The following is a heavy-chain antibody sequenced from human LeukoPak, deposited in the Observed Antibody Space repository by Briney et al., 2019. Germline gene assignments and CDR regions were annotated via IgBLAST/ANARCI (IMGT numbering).Heavy chain of an antibody. J-gene: IGHJ2*01. CDR2: IYTSGST. CDR1: GGSISSSSYY. Sequence: PSETLSLTCTVSGGSISSSSYYWGWIRQPPGKGLEWIGRIYTSGSTNYNPSLKSRVTMSVDTSKNQFSLKLSSVTAADTAVYYCARDLEMATTLYWYFDLWGRGTLVTVSS. CDR3: ARDLEMATTLYWYFDL. D-gene: IGHD5-24*01. V-gene: IGHV4-39*07.